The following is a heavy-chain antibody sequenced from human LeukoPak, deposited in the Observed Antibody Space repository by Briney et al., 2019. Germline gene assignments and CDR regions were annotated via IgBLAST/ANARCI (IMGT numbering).Heavy chain of an antibody. V-gene: IGHV4-4*07. J-gene: IGHJ3*02. Sequence: SEPLSLTCTVSGRSMSSYYGSWLRQPAGEGLEWFGRISSCGSPKYNPSLKSRVTMSVHTSKHLFPVNLCSVTPADRAVYLWARGYYDILTGYCGDHAFDIWGEGTMVTVSS. CDR3: ARGYYDILTGYCGDHAFDI. D-gene: IGHD3-9*01. CDR2: ISSCGSP. CDR1: GRSMSSYY.